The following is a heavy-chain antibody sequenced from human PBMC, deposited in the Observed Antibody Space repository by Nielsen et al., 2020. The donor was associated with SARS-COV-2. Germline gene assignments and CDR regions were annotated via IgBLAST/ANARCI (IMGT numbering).Heavy chain of an antibody. CDR3: ARGPLIVVVRRGGGMDV. CDR2: INHSGST. J-gene: IGHJ6*02. D-gene: IGHD3-22*01. V-gene: IGHV4-34*01. CDR1: GGSFSGYY. Sequence: SETLSLTCAVYGGSFSGYYWSWIRQPPGKGLEWIGEINHSGSTNCNPSLKSRVTISVDTSKNQFSLKLSSVTAADTAVYYCARGPLIVVVRRGGGMDVWGQGTTVTVSS.